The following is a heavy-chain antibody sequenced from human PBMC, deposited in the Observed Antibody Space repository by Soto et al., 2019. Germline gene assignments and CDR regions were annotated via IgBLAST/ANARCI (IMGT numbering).Heavy chain of an antibody. V-gene: IGHV1-3*01. CDR1: GYTFTSYA. J-gene: IGHJ4*02. CDR2: INAGNGNT. CDR3: ARFRSYGYSPDIVLMVYAIPAAFSY. Sequence: QVQLVQSGAEVKKPGASVKVSCKASGYTFTSYAMHWVRQAPGQRLEWMGWINAGNGNTKYSQKFQGRVTITRDTSASTAYMELSSLGSEDTAVYYCARFRSYGYSPDIVLMVYAIPAAFSYWGQGTLVTFSS. D-gene: IGHD2-8*01.